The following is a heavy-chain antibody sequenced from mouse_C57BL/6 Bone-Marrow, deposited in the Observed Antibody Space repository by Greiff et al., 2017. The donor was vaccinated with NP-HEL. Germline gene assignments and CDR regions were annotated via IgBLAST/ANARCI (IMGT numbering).Heavy chain of an antibody. CDR1: GFSLTSYG. D-gene: IGHD1-1*01. Sequence: QVQLQESGPGLVQPSQSLSITCTVSGFSLTSYGVHWVRQSPGKGLEWLGVIWRGGSTDYNAAFISRLSISKDNSKSQVFFKMTSLQADDTAIYYCARGYYDSRGDWYFDVWGTGTTVTVSS. CDR2: IWRGGST. V-gene: IGHV2-2*01. CDR3: ARGYYDSRGDWYFDV. J-gene: IGHJ1*03.